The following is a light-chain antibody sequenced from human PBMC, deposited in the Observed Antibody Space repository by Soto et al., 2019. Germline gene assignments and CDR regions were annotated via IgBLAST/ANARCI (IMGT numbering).Light chain of an antibody. J-gene: IGKJ5*01. CDR3: QQRSNWPCT. CDR1: QSISDT. Sequence: EIVMTQSPATLSVPPGGRATLSCRASQSISDTLAWYQQKPGQAPRLLIYDASNRATGIPARFSGSGSGTDFTLTISSLEPEDFAVYYCQQRSNWPCTFGQGTRLEIK. CDR2: DAS. V-gene: IGKV3-11*01.